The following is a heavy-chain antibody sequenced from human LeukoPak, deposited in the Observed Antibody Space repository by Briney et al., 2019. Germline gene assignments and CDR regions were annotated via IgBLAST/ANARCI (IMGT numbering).Heavy chain of an antibody. Sequence: SGPTLVNPTPTLTLTCTFSGFSLTTSGVCVSWLRQPPGKALEWLARIDWDDDIFYSKSLKTRLTISKDTTKNQVVLRMTDMDPLDTATYYCARVAISGGSCNGDYWGQGTLVTVSS. V-gene: IGHV2-70*17. J-gene: IGHJ4*02. CDR2: IDWDDDI. CDR1: GFSLTTSGVC. D-gene: IGHD2-15*01. CDR3: ARVAISGGSCNGDY.